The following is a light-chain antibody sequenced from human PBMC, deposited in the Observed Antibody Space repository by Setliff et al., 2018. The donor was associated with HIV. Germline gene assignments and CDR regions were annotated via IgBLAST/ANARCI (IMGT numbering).Light chain of an antibody. J-gene: IGLJ2*01. V-gene: IGLV1-47*01. Sequence: QSVLTQPPSASGTPGQRVTISCSGSSSNIGSNYVYWYQQLPGTAPKLLIYRNDQRPSGASNRFSGSKSGNSASLTISRLHPEDEADYYCSSYISSSTLVVFGGGTKVTVL. CDR3: SSYISSSTLVV. CDR1: SSNIGSNY. CDR2: RND.